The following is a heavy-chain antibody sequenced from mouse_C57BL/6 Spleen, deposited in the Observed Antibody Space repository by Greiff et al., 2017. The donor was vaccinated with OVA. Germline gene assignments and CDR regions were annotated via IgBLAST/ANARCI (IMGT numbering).Heavy chain of an antibody. V-gene: IGHV1-26*01. CDR2: INPNNGGT. CDR1: GYTFTDYY. Sequence: EVQLQQSGPELVKPGASVKISCKASGYTFTDYYMNWVKQSHGKSLEWIGDINPNNGGTSYNQKFKGKATLTVDKSSSTAYMELRSLTSEDSAVYYCARWLRSGGAMDYWGQGTSVTVSS. D-gene: IGHD1-1*01. J-gene: IGHJ4*01. CDR3: ARWLRSGGAMDY.